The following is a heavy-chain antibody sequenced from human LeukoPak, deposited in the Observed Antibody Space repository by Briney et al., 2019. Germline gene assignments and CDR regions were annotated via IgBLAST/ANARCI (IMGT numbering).Heavy chain of an antibody. CDR3: ARDKSLSGSYYFY. D-gene: IGHD1-26*01. V-gene: IGHV3-7*01. Sequence: GGSLRLSCAASGFTFSSYWMNWARQAPGKGLEWVASINHNGNVNYYVDSVKGRFTISRDNSKNTLYLQMNSLRAEDTAVYYCARDKSLSGSYYFYWGQGTLVTVSS. J-gene: IGHJ4*02. CDR1: GFTFSSYW. CDR2: INHNGNVN.